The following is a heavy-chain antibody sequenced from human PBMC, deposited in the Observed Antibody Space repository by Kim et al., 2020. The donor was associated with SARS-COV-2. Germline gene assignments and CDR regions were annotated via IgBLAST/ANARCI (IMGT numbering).Heavy chain of an antibody. J-gene: IGHJ4*02. CDR2: IKSKTDGGTT. CDR3: TTDRVVVRGVIIRPY. V-gene: IGHV3-15*01. Sequence: GGSLRLSCAASGFTFSNAWMSWVRQAPGKGLEWVGRIKSKTDGGTTDYAAPVKGRFTISRDDSKNTLYLQMNSLKTEDTAVYYCTTDRVVVRGVIIRPYWGQGTLVTVSS. CDR1: GFTFSNAW. D-gene: IGHD3-10*01.